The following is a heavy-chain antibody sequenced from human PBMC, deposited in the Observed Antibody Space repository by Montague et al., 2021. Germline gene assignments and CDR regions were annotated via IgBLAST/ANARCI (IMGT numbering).Heavy chain of an antibody. CDR3: ARDQGGYFDY. CDR1: GGSVSSPDW. CDR2: IYHNGNT. D-gene: IGHD3-16*01. Sequence: SETLSLTCAVSGGSVSSPDWWSWVRQAPGKGLEWIGDIYHNGNTNFNPSLKSRVTISVDKSKNQFSLQLTSVTAADTAVYYCARDQGGYFDYWGQGTLVTVSS. J-gene: IGHJ4*02. V-gene: IGHV4-4*02.